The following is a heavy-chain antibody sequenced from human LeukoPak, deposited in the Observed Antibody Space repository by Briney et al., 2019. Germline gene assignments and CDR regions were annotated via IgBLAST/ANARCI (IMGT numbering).Heavy chain of an antibody. V-gene: IGHV4-34*01. CDR3: ARGRGLVVTLADY. CDR1: GGSFSGYY. Sequence: PSETLSLTCAVYGGSFSGYYWSWIRQPPGKGLEWIGEINHSGSTNYNPSLKSRVTISVDTSKNQFSLKLSSVTAADTAVYYCARGRGLVVTLADYWGQGTLVTVSS. CDR2: INHSGST. J-gene: IGHJ4*02. D-gene: IGHD6-6*01.